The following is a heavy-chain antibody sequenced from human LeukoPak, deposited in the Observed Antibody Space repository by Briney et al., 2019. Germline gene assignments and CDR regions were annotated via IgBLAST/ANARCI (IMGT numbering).Heavy chain of an antibody. CDR3: TRPYYYDSSGSPDY. Sequence: SETLSLTCTVSGGSISSGSYYWSWIRQPPGKGLEWIGNIYHSGSTYYNPSLKSRVTISVDTSKNQFSLKLSSVTATDTAVYYCTRPYYYDSSGSPDYWGQGTLVTVSS. CDR1: GGSISSGSYY. CDR2: IYHSGST. J-gene: IGHJ4*02. V-gene: IGHV4-39*07. D-gene: IGHD3-22*01.